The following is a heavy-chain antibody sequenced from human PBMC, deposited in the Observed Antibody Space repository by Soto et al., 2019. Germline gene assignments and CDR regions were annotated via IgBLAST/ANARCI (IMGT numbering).Heavy chain of an antibody. CDR3: AKRPASIITFDY. J-gene: IGHJ4*02. CDR1: GFAFPNAW. D-gene: IGHD2-2*01. CDR2: IKSTIDGGTT. V-gene: IGHV3-15*07. Sequence: GGSLRLSCAASGFAFPNAWMNWVRQAPGKGLEWVGRIKSTIDGGTTDYADSVKGRFTISRDNSKNMLFLQINSLRDDDSAVYYCAKRPASIITFDYWGQGTPVTVSS.